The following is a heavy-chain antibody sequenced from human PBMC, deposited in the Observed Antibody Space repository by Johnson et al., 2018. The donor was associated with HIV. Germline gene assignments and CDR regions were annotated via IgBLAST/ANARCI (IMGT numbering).Heavy chain of an antibody. CDR2: IGTAGDT. CDR3: ARDSGEMWALRIAFDI. Sequence: VQLVESGGDMVQPGGSLRLSCAASGFTFSNAWMSWVRQAPGKGLEWVSAIGTAGDTYYPGSVKGRFTISRENAKNSLYLQMSSLRAEDTALYYCARDSGEMWALRIAFDIWGQGTMVTVSS. J-gene: IGHJ3*02. CDR1: GFTFSNAW. D-gene: IGHD1-26*01. V-gene: IGHV3-13*01.